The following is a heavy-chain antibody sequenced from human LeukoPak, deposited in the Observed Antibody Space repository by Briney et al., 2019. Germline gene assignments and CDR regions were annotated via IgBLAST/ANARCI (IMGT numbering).Heavy chain of an antibody. V-gene: IGHV4-59*01. Sequence: KPSETLSLTCTVSGDSISSYYWSWIRQPPGKGLEWIGYIYYSEHTNYNPSLKSRVTISVDTSKNQFSLKLTSVTAADTAVYYCARVWGPGDYARSDYWGQGTLVTVSS. D-gene: IGHD4-17*01. CDR3: ARVWGPGDYARSDY. CDR2: IYYSEHT. J-gene: IGHJ4*02. CDR1: GDSISSYY.